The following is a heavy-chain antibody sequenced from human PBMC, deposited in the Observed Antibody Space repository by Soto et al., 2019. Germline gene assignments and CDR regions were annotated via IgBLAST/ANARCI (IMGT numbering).Heavy chain of an antibody. J-gene: IGHJ6*02. V-gene: IGHV4-4*08. CDR1: GASISSYY. D-gene: IGHD3-3*01. CDR3: ARDKRITIFGVVIEGDPTDYYGMDV. Sequence: PSETLSLTCTVSGASISSYYWSWIRQSPGKGLEWFGYLYNTGSTIYNPSLKSRVTISVDTSKNQFSLKLSSVTAADTAVYYCARDKRITIFGVVIEGDPTDYYGMDVWGQGTTVT. CDR2: LYNTGST.